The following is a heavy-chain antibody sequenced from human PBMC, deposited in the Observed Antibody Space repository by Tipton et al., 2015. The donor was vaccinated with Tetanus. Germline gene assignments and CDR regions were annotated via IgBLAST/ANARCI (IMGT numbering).Heavy chain of an antibody. Sequence: GLVKPSETLSLTCTVSGGSISSTNYYWGWIRQPPGKGLEYIGSIYNTGNTYYNPALTSRVTMSIDTSNIQFSLRLRSVTAADTAMYYCARLSSTSNHAHGFDIWGQGTMVTVSS. J-gene: IGHJ3*02. V-gene: IGHV4-39*01. CDR2: IYNTGNT. CDR3: ARLSSTSNHAHGFDI. CDR1: GGSISSTNYY. D-gene: IGHD1-14*01.